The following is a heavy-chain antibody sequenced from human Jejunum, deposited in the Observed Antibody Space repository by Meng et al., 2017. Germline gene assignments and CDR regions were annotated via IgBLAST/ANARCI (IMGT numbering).Heavy chain of an antibody. D-gene: IGHD7-27*01. V-gene: IGHV4-61*01. CDR1: GGFASSGSYY. Sequence: QVTPQESGPGPVRPSETLSTTCTVSGGFASSGSYYWTWVRQSPGKGLEWIGYNFDNGRTNYNPSLKSRVTMSVDTSRNQFSLKLSSVTAADTAVYYCARDNWGSIDYWGQGVLVTVSS. J-gene: IGHJ4*02. CDR3: ARDNWGSIDY. CDR2: NFDNGRT.